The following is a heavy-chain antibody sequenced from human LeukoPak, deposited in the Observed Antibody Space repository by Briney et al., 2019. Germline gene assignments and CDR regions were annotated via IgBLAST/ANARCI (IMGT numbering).Heavy chain of an antibody. CDR1: GFSFTNAW. CDR3: ASTRRGDGIGY. V-gene: IGHV3-15*01. CDR2: IKDNAAGGTT. D-gene: IGHD2-21*02. Sequence: GGSLRLSCAVSGFSFTNAWMSWVRQAPGKGLEWVGRIKDNAAGGTTDYAAPVKGRFSISRDDSKRTMYMDMNRLKSEDTGVYYCASTRRGDGIGYWGQGTVVTVSS. J-gene: IGHJ4*02.